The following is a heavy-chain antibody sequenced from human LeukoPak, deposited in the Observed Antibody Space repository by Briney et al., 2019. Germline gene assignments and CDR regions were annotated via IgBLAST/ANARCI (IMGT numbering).Heavy chain of an antibody. CDR1: GGSFSGYY. CDR3: ARDRGYCSSTSCYWVYFDY. D-gene: IGHD2-2*01. Sequence: KTSETLSLTCAVYGGSFSGYYWSWIRQPPGKGLEWIGEINHSGSTNYNPSLKSRVTMSVDTSKNQFSLKLSSVTAADTAVYYCARDRGYCSSTSCYWVYFDYWGQGTLVTVSS. J-gene: IGHJ4*02. V-gene: IGHV4-34*01. CDR2: INHSGST.